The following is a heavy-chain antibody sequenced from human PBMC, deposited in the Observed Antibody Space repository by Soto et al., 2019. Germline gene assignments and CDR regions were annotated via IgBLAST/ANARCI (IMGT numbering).Heavy chain of an antibody. CDR2: ISAYNGNT. CDR3: ARDLEKGRGKSVCGY. J-gene: IGHJ4*02. CDR1: GYTFTSYG. V-gene: IGHV1-18*01. D-gene: IGHD1-1*01. Sequence: QVQLVQSGAEVKKPGASVKVSCKASGYTFTSYGISWVRQAPGQGREWMGWISAYNGNTNYAQKIQGRVTMTTDTSTSPAYMELRSLRADATAVYYGARDLEKGRGKSVCGYWGQGTLVTVSS.